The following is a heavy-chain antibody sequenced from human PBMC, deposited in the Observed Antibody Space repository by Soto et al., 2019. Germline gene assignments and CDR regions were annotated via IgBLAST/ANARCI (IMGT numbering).Heavy chain of an antibody. CDR3: ARGGAYSSGWYPPS. D-gene: IGHD6-19*01. J-gene: IGHJ3*01. V-gene: IGHV1-3*01. Sequence: QVQLVQSGAEVKKPGASVKVSCKASGYTFTSYAMHWVRQAPGQRLEWMGWINAGNGNTKYSQKFQGRVTITRDTAASTAYMELSSLRSEDTAVYYCARGGAYSSGWYPPSWGQGTMVTVSS. CDR2: INAGNGNT. CDR1: GYTFTSYA.